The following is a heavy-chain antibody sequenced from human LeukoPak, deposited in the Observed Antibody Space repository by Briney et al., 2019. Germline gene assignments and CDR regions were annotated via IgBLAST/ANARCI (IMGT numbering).Heavy chain of an antibody. V-gene: IGHV3-33*01. CDR1: GFTFSSCG. J-gene: IGHJ4*02. D-gene: IGHD3-3*01. Sequence: GGSLRLSCAASGFTFSSCGMHWVRQAPGKGLEWVAVIWYDGSNKYYADSVKGRFTISRDNSKNTLYLQMNSLRAEDTAVYYCARGRDFGDYDFWSGYIYWGQGTLVTVSS. CDR2: IWYDGSNK. CDR3: ARGRDFGDYDFWSGYIY.